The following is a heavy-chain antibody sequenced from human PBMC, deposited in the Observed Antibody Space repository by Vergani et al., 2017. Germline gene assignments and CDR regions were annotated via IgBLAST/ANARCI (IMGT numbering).Heavy chain of an antibody. CDR3: ARALRGARSLMAFDS. CDR1: GDSVTKGDFY. J-gene: IGHJ4*02. Sequence: QVQLQESGPGLVKPSETLTLTCSVSGDSVTKGDFYWSFVRQPAGRGPEYVGRISATGETRYSPSLKSRALMSIDPAKNQFSLTLTSMTAADTTKYFCARALRGARSLMAFDSWGQGTLVTVSS. D-gene: IGHD5-24*01. CDR2: ISATGET. V-gene: IGHV4-61*02.